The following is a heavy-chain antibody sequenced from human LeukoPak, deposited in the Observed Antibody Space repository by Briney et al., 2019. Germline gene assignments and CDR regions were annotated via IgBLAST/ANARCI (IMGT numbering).Heavy chain of an antibody. CDR2: IYTSGST. Sequence: SGTPSPPRTVSGGSISSYYWSWIRQPPREGLEWIGGIYTSGSTNYNPSLKSRVTMSVDTSKNQFSLKLSSVTAADTAVYYCARSTIAAAVQVAFDIWGQGTMVTVSS. CDR3: ARSTIAAAVQVAFDI. D-gene: IGHD6-13*01. J-gene: IGHJ3*02. V-gene: IGHV4-4*07. CDR1: GGSISSYY.